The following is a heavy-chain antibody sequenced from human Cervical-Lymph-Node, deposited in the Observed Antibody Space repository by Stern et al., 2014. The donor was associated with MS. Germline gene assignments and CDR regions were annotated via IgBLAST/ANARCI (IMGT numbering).Heavy chain of an antibody. V-gene: IGHV5-51*01. Sequence: EVQLVQSGAEVKKPGESLKISCKGSGYSFTSYWIGWVRQMPGKGLEWMGSLYPGDSDTRYSPSFQGQVTISADKSISTAYLQWSSLKASDTAMYYCARHKHPWDIVAIYYGMDVWGQGTTVTVSS. CDR3: ARHKHPWDIVAIYYGMDV. D-gene: IGHD5-12*01. CDR1: GYSFTSYW. CDR2: LYPGDSDT. J-gene: IGHJ6*02.